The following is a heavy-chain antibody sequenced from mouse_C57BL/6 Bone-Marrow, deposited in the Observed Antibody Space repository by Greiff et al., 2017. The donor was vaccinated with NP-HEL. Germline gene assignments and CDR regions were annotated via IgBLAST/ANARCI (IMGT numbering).Heavy chain of an antibody. J-gene: IGHJ4*01. CDR3: AGGYYDYDGAMDY. CDR1: GYTFTSYG. Sequence: VQLVESGAELARPGASVKLSCKASGYTFTSYGISWVKQRTGQGLEWIGEIYPRSGNTYYNEKFKGKATLTADKSSSTAYMELRSLTSEDSAVYFCAGGYYDYDGAMDYWGQGTSVTVSS. CDR2: IYPRSGNT. D-gene: IGHD2-4*01. V-gene: IGHV1-81*01.